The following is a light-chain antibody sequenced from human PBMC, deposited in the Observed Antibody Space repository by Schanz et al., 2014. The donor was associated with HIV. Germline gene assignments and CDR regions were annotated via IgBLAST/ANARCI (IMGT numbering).Light chain of an antibody. CDR1: QNISTY. CDR3: QQTYNTSIT. V-gene: IGKV1-39*01. J-gene: IGKJ5*01. CDR2: AAL. Sequence: DVHMTQSPSSLSASVGENVTITCRASQNISTYLNWYQQRPGKAPKLLIYAALNLQSGVPSRFSGSGSGTDFTLIISSLQPEDFASYFCQQTYNTSITFGQGTRLEIK.